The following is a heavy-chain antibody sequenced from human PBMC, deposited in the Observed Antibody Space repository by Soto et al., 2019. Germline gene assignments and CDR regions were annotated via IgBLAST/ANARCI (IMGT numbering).Heavy chain of an antibody. V-gene: IGHV1-8*01. Sequence: ASVKVSCKASGYTFTSYDINWVRQATGQGLEWMGWMNPNSGNTGYAQKFQGRVTMTRNTSISTAYMELSSLRSEDTAVYYCARGGEDIVVLPAAMPPYYYYYYMDVWGKGTTVTVSS. CDR1: GYTFTSYD. CDR3: ARGGEDIVVLPAAMPPYYYYYYMDV. CDR2: MNPNSGNT. J-gene: IGHJ6*03. D-gene: IGHD2-2*01.